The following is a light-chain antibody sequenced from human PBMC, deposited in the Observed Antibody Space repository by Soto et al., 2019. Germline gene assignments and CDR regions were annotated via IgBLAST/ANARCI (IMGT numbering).Light chain of an antibody. V-gene: IGKV3-20*01. CDR3: NQCGSSPWS. Sequence: EFVLTQSPGTLSWSPGERATLSCRASQSVSSSYIACYQQKPGQSPRLLIYGASIRATDIPDRFSGSGSGTEFTLTMSRLEAEVFAVYYCNQCGSSPWSFGQGTKVDIK. CDR1: QSVSSSY. J-gene: IGKJ1*01. CDR2: GAS.